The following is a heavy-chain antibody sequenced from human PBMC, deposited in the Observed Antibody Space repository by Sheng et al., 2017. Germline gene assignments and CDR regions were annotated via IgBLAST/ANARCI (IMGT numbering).Heavy chain of an antibody. CDR3: ARDRIGSSSFSRFGGDWFDP. J-gene: IGHJ5*02. Sequence: QVQLVQSGAEVKKPGSSVKVSCKASGGTFSSYAISWVRQAPGQGLEWMGGIIPILGIANYAQKFQGRVTITADKSTSTAYMELSSLRSEDTAVYYCARDRIGSSSFSRFGGDWFDPWGQGTLVTVSS. CDR1: GGTFSSYA. CDR2: IIPILGIA. V-gene: IGHV1-69*04. D-gene: IGHD6-13*01.